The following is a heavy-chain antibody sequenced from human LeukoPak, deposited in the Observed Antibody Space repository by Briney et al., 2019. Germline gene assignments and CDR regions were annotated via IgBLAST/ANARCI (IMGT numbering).Heavy chain of an antibody. CDR2: ISGSAGST. CDR1: GFTFNNFA. D-gene: IGHD6-19*01. Sequence: GGSLRLSCAASGFTFNNFAMGWVRQAPGTGLEWVSAISGSAGSTYYADSVKGRFTISRDNSKNTLYLQMDSLGAEDTAVYFCAKGSVAATYKFDCWGQGTLVTVSS. CDR3: AKGSVAATYKFDC. V-gene: IGHV3-23*01. J-gene: IGHJ4*02.